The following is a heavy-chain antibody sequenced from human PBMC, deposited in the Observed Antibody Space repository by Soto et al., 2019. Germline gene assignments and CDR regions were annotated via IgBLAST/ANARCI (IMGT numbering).Heavy chain of an antibody. D-gene: IGHD3-3*01. V-gene: IGHV5-51*01. J-gene: IGHJ6*03. Sequence: PGESLKISCKGSGYSFTSYWIGWVRQMPGKGLEWMGIIYPGDSDTRYSPSFQGQVTISADKSISTAYLQWSSLKASDTAMYYCARFTFWSGYSIYYYMDVWGKGTTVTVSS. CDR3: ARFTFWSGYSIYYYMDV. CDR1: GYSFTSYW. CDR2: IYPGDSDT.